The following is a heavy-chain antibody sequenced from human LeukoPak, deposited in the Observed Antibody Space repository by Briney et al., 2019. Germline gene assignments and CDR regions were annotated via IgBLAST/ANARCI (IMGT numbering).Heavy chain of an antibody. V-gene: IGHV1-69*05. J-gene: IGHJ6*03. Sequence: SVKVSCKASGYTFTSYGISWVRQAPGQGLEWMGWIIPIFGTANYAQKFQGRVTITTDESTSTAYMELSSLRSEDTAVYYCAICNYDFWSGYPQGGYYYMDVWGKGTTVTVSS. CDR1: GYTFTSYG. CDR3: AICNYDFWSGYPQGGYYYMDV. CDR2: IIPIFGTA. D-gene: IGHD3-3*01.